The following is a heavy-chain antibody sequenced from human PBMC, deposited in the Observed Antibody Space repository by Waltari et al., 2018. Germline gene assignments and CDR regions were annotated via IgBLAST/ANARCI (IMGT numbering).Heavy chain of an antibody. D-gene: IGHD2-2*01. CDR3: ARVLAHPPAKFYFDY. CDR1: GFTFRDHY. Sequence: EVQLVASGGALVQPGGSLRLSCAASGFTFRDHYMDWVRRAPGPGLEWVARVRMRVNGSTTEYAASVKGRFTISRDDSRNSLYLQMNRLRTEDTAVYYCARVLAHPPAKFYFDYWGQGTLVTVSS. J-gene: IGHJ4*02. CDR2: VRMRVNGSTT. V-gene: IGHV3-72*01.